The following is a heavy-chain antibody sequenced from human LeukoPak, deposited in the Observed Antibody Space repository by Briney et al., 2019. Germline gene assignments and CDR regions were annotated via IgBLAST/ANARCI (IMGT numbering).Heavy chain of an antibody. J-gene: IGHJ6*03. V-gene: IGHV3-21*01. D-gene: IGHD3-10*01. CDR2: ISSSSSYI. CDR1: GFTFSSYG. CDR3: AATAWGSGSYGFYYYYMDV. Sequence: GGSLRLSCAASGFTFSSYGMSWVRQAPGKGLEWVSSISSSSSYIYYADSVKGRFTISRDNAKNSLYLQMNSLRAEDTAVYYCAATAWGSGSYGFYYYYMDVWGKGTTVTISS.